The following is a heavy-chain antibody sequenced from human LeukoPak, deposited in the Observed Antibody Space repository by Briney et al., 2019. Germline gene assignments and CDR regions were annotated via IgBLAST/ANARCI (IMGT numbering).Heavy chain of an antibody. Sequence: GGSLRLSCAASGFTFSSYSMNWVRQAPGKGLEWVSSISSSSSYIYYADSVKGRFTISRDDAKNSLYLQMNSLRAEDTAVYYCARDRFMAADAFDIWGQGTMVTVSS. V-gene: IGHV3-21*01. CDR2: ISSSSSYI. CDR1: GFTFSSYS. J-gene: IGHJ3*02. CDR3: ARDRFMAADAFDI. D-gene: IGHD5-24*01.